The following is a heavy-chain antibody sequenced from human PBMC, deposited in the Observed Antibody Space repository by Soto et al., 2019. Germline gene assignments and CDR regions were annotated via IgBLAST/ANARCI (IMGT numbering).Heavy chain of an antibody. D-gene: IGHD6-13*01. V-gene: IGHV1-3*01. Sequence: ASVKVSCKASGYTFTSYAMHWVRQAPGQRLEWMGWINAGNGNTKYSQKFQGRVTITRDTSASTAYMELSSLRSEDTAVYYCARGSHLSSSWYGEFDYWGQGTLVTISS. CDR3: ARGSHLSSSWYGEFDY. CDR2: INAGNGNT. CDR1: GYTFTSYA. J-gene: IGHJ4*02.